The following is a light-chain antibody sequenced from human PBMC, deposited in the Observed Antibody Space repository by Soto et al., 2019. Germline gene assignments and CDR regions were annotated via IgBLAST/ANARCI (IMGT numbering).Light chain of an antibody. V-gene: IGLV1-51*01. CDR2: DDD. J-gene: IGLJ2*01. CDR1: TSNIGSHY. Sequence: QSVLTQPPSVSAAPGEKVTISCSGSTSNIGSHYVSWYQQFPRTAPKLLIYDDDRRPSGMPDRFSGSKSVTSATLGITGLQTGDEADYYCATWDSSLNVVLFGGGTKLTVL. CDR3: ATWDSSLNVVL.